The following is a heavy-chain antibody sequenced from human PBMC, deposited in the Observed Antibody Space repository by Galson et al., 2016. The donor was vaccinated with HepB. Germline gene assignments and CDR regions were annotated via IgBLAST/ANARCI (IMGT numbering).Heavy chain of an antibody. Sequence: SLRLSCAASGSTFSSFAMTWVRQAPGKGLEWVSYISASASRTYYADSVKGRFTISRDNSKNTMFLQMSSLRAEDTAVYYCAKMPPLDLGMGDSSGYPHYGMDVWGQGTTVTVSS. CDR2: ISASASRT. V-gene: IGHV3-23*01. J-gene: IGHJ6*02. CDR1: GSTFSSFA. CDR3: AKMPPLDLGMGDSSGYPHYGMDV. D-gene: IGHD3-22*01.